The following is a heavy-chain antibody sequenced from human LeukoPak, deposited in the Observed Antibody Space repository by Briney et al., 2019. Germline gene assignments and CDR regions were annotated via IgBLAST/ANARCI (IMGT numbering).Heavy chain of an antibody. Sequence: SETLSLTCTVSGESISGFYWTWTRHPPGKGLEWIGYIYYSGSTNHNPSLTSRVTISVDTSKNQISLKLSSVTAADTAVYYCARGVVIAPQTFDYWGQGTLVTVSS. CDR3: ARGVVIAPQTFDY. D-gene: IGHD2-21*01. CDR2: IYYSGST. CDR1: GESISGFY. J-gene: IGHJ4*02. V-gene: IGHV4-59*01.